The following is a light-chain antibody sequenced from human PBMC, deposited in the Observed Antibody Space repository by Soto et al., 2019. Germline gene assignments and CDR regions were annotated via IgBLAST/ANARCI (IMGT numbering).Light chain of an antibody. CDR2: DVT. CDR3: CSYAGTYIVV. J-gene: IGLJ1*01. CDR1: SSDVGGYNY. V-gene: IGLV2-11*01. Sequence: QSALTQARSVSGSPGQSVTIACTGTSSDVGGYNYVSWYQQHPGKAPKLMIYDVTKRPSGVPDRFSGSKSGNTASLTISGLQAEDEADYYCCSYAGTYIVVFGTGTKVTVL.